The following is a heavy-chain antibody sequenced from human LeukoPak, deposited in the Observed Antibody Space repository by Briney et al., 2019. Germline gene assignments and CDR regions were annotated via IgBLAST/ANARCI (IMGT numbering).Heavy chain of an antibody. CDR3: AKEHGGSSWYEDAFDI. J-gene: IGHJ3*02. CDR2: ISASGGST. D-gene: IGHD6-13*01. V-gene: IGHV3-23*01. CDR1: GFTFKNYD. Sequence: GGSLRLSCAASGFTFKNYDMSWVRQAPGKGLEWVSAISASGGSTYYTDSVKGRFTISRDNSKNTLYLQMNSLRAEDTAVYYCAKEHGGSSWYEDAFDIWGQGTMVTVSS.